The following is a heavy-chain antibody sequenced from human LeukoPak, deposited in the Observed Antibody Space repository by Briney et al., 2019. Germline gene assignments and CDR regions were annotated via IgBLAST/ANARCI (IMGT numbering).Heavy chain of an antibody. CDR1: GFTFSSYT. D-gene: IGHD6-19*01. J-gene: IGHJ4*02. CDR2: ISSSSSYI. Sequence: GSLRLSCAVSGFTFSSYTINWVRQAPGKGLEWVSSISSSSSYIYYADSVKGRFTISRDNVKNLLYLQMNSLRAEDTAVYYCARVQRGIAVALDYWGQGTLATVSS. V-gene: IGHV3-21*01. CDR3: ARVQRGIAVALDY.